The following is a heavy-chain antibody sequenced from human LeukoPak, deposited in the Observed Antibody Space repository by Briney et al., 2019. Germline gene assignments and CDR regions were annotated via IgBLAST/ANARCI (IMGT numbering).Heavy chain of an antibody. CDR1: GFTFSSYA. J-gene: IGHJ4*02. V-gene: IGHV3-30-3*01. Sequence: SGGSLRLSCAASGFTFSSYAMHWVRQAPGKGLEWVAVISYDGSNKYYADSVKGRFTISRDNSKNTLYLQMNSLRAEDTAVYYCAKGGSPLEYSSSSIDYWGQGTLVTVSS. CDR3: AKGGSPLEYSSSSIDY. D-gene: IGHD6-6*01. CDR2: ISYDGSNK.